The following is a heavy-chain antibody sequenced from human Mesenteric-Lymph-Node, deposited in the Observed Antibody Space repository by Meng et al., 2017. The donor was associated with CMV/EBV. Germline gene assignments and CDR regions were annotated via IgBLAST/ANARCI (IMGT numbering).Heavy chain of an antibody. CDR1: GFTFDDYG. CDR2: INWHGGST. D-gene: IGHD2-2*03. CDR3: ASGYCSSTSCYLSYYGMDV. V-gene: IGHV3-20*04. Sequence: GESLKISCAASGFTFDDYGLSWVRQGPGKGLEWVSGINWHGGSTDYADSVKGRFTISRDNAKNSLYLQMNSLRAEDTAVYYCASGYCSSTSCYLSYYGMDVWGQGTTVTVSS. J-gene: IGHJ6*02.